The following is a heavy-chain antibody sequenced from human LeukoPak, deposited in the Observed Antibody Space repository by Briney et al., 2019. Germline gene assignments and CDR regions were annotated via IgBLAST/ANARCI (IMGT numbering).Heavy chain of an antibody. CDR1: GYTFTSYG. J-gene: IGHJ4*02. D-gene: IGHD1-26*01. V-gene: IGHV1-69*13. Sequence: ASVKVSCKASGYTFTSYGISWVRQAPGQGLEWMGGIIPIFGTANYAQKFQGRVTITADESTSTAYMELSSLRSEDTAVYYCARGGSYSVGYWGQGTLVTVSS. CDR2: IIPIFGTA. CDR3: ARGGSYSVGY.